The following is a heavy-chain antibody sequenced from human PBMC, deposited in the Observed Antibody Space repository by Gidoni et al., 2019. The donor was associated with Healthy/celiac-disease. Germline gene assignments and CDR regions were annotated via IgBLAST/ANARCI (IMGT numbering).Heavy chain of an antibody. J-gene: IGHJ4*02. Sequence: EVQLVESGGGLVQPGRSLRLSCTASGFTFGDYAMCWFRQAPGKGLEWVGFIRSKAYGGTTEYAASVKGRLTISRDDSKSIAYLQMNSLKTEDTAVYYCTRDSGRRYYYDSSGYPFDYWGQGTLVTVSS. CDR3: TRDSGRRYYYDSSGYPFDY. D-gene: IGHD3-22*01. CDR1: GFTFGDYA. V-gene: IGHV3-49*03. CDR2: IRSKAYGGTT.